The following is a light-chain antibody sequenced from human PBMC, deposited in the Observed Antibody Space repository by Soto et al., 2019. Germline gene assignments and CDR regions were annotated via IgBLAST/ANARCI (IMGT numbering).Light chain of an antibody. J-gene: IGLJ3*02. CDR2: GVS. V-gene: IGLV2-23*02. CDR1: SSDVGTYSF. Sequence: QSVLTQPASVSGSLGQSITISCTGTSSDVGTYSFVSWYQQHPGKAPRFMIYGVSERPSGISNRCSGSKSGNTASLTISGLQAEDEADYYCCSYAGRSTWVFGGGTKLTVL. CDR3: CSYAGRSTWV.